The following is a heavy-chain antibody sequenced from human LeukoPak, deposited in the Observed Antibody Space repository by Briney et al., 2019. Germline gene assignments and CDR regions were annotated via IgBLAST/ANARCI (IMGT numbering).Heavy chain of an antibody. V-gene: IGHV5-51*01. Sequence: GESLKISCQVSGYTFTKYWIGWVRQMPGKGLEWMGIIYPDDSETRYSPSFQGQVTISADKSITTAYLHWSGLKASDTAMYYCARPRRAERDEDFWGQGALVTVSS. J-gene: IGHJ4*02. CDR3: ARPRRAERDEDF. CDR1: GYTFTKYW. CDR2: IYPDDSET. D-gene: IGHD1-1*01.